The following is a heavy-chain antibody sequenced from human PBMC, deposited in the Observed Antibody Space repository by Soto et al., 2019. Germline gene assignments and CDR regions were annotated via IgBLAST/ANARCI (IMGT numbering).Heavy chain of an antibody. V-gene: IGHV4-34*01. J-gene: IGHJ4*02. CDR1: GGSFSGYY. CDR2: INLSGST. D-gene: IGHD5-18*01. CDR3: ARNAESGYSYGIDY. Sequence: QVQLQQWGAGLLKPSETLSLTCAVYGGSFSGYYWIWIRQPPGKGLEWIGEINLSGSTNYNPSLKSRVTISVDTSKNQFSLKLSSVTAADTAVYYCARNAESGYSYGIDYWGQGTLVTVSS.